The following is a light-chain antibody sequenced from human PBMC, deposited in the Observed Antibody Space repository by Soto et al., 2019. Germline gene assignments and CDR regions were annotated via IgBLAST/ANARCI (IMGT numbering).Light chain of an antibody. J-gene: IGLJ2*01. V-gene: IGLV2-11*01. CDR3: CSYAGSYTFVL. Sequence: QSALTQPRSVSGSPGQSVTISCTGTSSDVGGYNYVSRYQHHPGKAPKLMIYDVSKRPSGVPDRFSGSKSGNTASLTISGLQAEDEADYCCCSYAGSYTFVLFGGGTKVTVL. CDR2: DVS. CDR1: SSDVGGYNY.